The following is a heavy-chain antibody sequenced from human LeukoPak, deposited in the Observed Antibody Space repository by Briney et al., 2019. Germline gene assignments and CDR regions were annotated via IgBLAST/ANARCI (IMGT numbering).Heavy chain of an antibody. D-gene: IGHD2-2*01. J-gene: IGHJ3*02. V-gene: IGHV3-21*01. CDR1: GFTFSSYS. Sequence: PGGSLRLSCAASGFTFSSYSMNWVRQAPGKGLEWVSSISSSSSYIYYADSVKGRFTISRDNAKNSLYLQMNSLRAEDTAVYYCARDGYQKDAFDIWGQGTMVTVSS. CDR3: ARDGYQKDAFDI. CDR2: ISSSSSYI.